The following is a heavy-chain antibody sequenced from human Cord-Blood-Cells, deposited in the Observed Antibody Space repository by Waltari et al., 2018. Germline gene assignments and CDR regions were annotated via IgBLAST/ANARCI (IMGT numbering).Heavy chain of an antibody. D-gene: IGHD3-3*01. CDR2: IYYSGST. CDR1: GGSISSSSYY. J-gene: IGHJ5*02. Sequence: QLQLQESGPGLVKPSETLSLTCTVSGGSISSSSYYWGWIRQPPGTGLEWIGSIYYSGSTYYNPSLKSRVTISVDTSKNQFSLKLSSVTAADTAVYYCARHWGTYYDFWSGDNWFDPWGQGTLVTVSS. V-gene: IGHV4-39*01. CDR3: ARHWGTYYDFWSGDNWFDP.